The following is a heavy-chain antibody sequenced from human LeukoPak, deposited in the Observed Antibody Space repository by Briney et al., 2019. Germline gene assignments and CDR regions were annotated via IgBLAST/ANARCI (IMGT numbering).Heavy chain of an antibody. CDR1: GGSISNGDYS. CDR3: ARVRSPWDAFDI. Sequence: SETLSLTCAVSGGSISNGDYSWSWIRQPPGTGLEWIGYIYHSGTSYYNPSLKSRVTISVDKSRNQFSLQLRSVTAADTAVYYCARVRSPWDAFDIWGQGTMVTVSS. J-gene: IGHJ3*02. V-gene: IGHV4-30-2*01. D-gene: IGHD1-26*01. CDR2: IYHSGTS.